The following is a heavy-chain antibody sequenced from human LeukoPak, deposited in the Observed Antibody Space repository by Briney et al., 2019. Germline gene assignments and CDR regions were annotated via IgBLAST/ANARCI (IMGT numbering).Heavy chain of an antibody. CDR3: ARGYGYYYYYMDV. CDR1: GDSMSSYY. Sequence: SETLSLTCSVSGDSMSSYYWTWMRLPPGKGLEWIGFVSDSGNTDYNPSLKSRVTISIDTSGSQFSLGLTSVTAADSAVYYCARGYGYYYYYMDVWGKGTTVIVSS. D-gene: IGHD2-2*03. V-gene: IGHV4-59*01. CDR2: VSDSGNT. J-gene: IGHJ6*03.